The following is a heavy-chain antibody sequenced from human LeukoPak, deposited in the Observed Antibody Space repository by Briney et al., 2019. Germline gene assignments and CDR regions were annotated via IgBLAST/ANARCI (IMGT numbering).Heavy chain of an antibody. D-gene: IGHD1-26*01. CDR1: GFTFSTYW. CDR2: IKQDGSER. Sequence: GGSLRLSCAASGFTFSTYWMSWVRQAPGKGLEWVANIKQDGSERYSVDSVKGRFTISRDNAKNSLYLQMNSLRPEDTAVYYCSMNGGTYRPHAFDIWGHGTMVIASS. V-gene: IGHV3-7*01. CDR3: SMNGGTYRPHAFDI. J-gene: IGHJ3*02.